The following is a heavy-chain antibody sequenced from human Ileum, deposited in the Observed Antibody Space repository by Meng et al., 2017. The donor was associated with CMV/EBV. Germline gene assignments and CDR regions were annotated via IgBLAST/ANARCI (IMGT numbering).Heavy chain of an antibody. CDR3: AKDLSTPL. V-gene: IGHV3-23*01. CDR1: GFIFNFFA. Sequence: SLRLSGSASGFIFNFFAMTWVRQAPGKGLEWVSSITGSGRDTYYADSVKGRFTVSRDNSKNTLFLQMNSLRADDTAVYYCAKDLSTPLGGQGTLVTVSS. J-gene: IGHJ4*02. CDR2: ITGSGRDT. D-gene: IGHD2-15*01.